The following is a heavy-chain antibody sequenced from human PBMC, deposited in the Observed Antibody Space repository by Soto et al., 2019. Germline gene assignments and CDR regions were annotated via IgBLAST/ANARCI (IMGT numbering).Heavy chain of an antibody. D-gene: IGHD5-12*01. CDR1: GGSFSGYY. J-gene: IGHJ4*02. Sequence: SETLSLTCAVYGGSFSGYYWSWIRQPPGKGLEWIGEINHSGSTNYNPSLKSRVTISVDTSKNQFSLKLSSVTAADTAVYYCARARYIVATTDWGQGTLVTVSS. V-gene: IGHV4-34*01. CDR2: INHSGST. CDR3: ARARYIVATTD.